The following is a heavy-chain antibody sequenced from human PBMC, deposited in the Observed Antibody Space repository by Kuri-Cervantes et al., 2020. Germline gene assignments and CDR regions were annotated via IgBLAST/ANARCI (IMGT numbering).Heavy chain of an antibody. J-gene: IGHJ6*02. V-gene: IGHV1-18*01. Sequence: ASVKVSCKASGYTLTSYGISWVRQAPGQGLEWMGWISAYNGNTNYAQKLQGRVTMTTDTSTSTAYMELRSLRSDDTAVYYCASRGGATGSEGYYGMDVWGQGTTVTVSS. D-gene: IGHD5-12*01. CDR1: GYTLTSYG. CDR2: ISAYNGNT. CDR3: ASRGGATGSEGYYGMDV.